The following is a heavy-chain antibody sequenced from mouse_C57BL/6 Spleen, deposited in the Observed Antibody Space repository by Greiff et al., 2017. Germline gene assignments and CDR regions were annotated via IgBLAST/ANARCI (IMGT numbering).Heavy chain of an antibody. CDR2: IRSKSSNYAT. CDR1: GFTFNTYA. Sequence: EVQLVESGGGLVQPKGSLKLSCAASGFTFNTYAMHWVRQAPGKGLEWVARIRSKSSNYATYYADSVKDRFTISRDNSQSMLYLQMNNMKTEDTAMYFCLRDRGIGEYDYPLFAYWGQGTPVTVSA. V-gene: IGHV10-3*01. CDR3: LRDRGIGEYDYPLFAY. J-gene: IGHJ3*01. D-gene: IGHD2-4*01.